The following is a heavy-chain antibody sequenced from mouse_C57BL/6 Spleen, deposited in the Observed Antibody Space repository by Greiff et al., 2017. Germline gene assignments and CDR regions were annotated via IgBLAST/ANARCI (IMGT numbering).Heavy chain of an antibody. J-gene: IGHJ2*01. CDR3: ARSQAIDY. CDR2: IYPGSGNT. Sequence: VQLQQSGAELVRPGASVKLSCKASGYTFTDYYINWVKQRPGQGLEWIARIYPGSGNTYYNEKFKGKATLTAEKSSSTAYMQLSSLTSEDSSVYFCARSQAIDYWGQGTTLTVSS. V-gene: IGHV1-76*01. CDR1: GYTFTDYY. D-gene: IGHD3-2*02.